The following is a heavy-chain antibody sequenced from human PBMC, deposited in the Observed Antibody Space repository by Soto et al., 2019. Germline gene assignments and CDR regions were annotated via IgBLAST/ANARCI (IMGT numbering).Heavy chain of an antibody. V-gene: IGHV3-33*01. J-gene: IGHJ3*02. CDR1: GFTFSSYG. D-gene: IGHD2-21*02. Sequence: QVQLVESGGGVVQPGRSLRLSCAASGFTFSSYGMHWVRQAPGKGLEWVAVIWYDGSNKYYADSVKGRFTISRDNSKNTLYLQMNGLRAEDTAVYYCARRDPAVDAFDMWGQGTMVAVSS. CDR3: ARRDPAVDAFDM. CDR2: IWYDGSNK.